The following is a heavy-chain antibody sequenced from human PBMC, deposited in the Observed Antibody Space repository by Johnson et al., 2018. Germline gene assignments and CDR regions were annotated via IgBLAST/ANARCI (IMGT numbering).Heavy chain of an antibody. CDR2: ISSSSSYI. CDR1: GFTFSSYS. D-gene: IGHD6-19*01. J-gene: IGHJ3*02. CDR3: ARTVAGIMGVFDI. Sequence: VQLVQSGGGLVKXGGSLRLSCAASGFTFSSYSMNWVRQAPGKGLEWVSSISSSSSYIYYADSVKGRFTISRDNAKNSLYLQMNSLRAEDTAVYYCARTVAGIMGVFDIWGQGTMVTVSS. V-gene: IGHV3-21*01.